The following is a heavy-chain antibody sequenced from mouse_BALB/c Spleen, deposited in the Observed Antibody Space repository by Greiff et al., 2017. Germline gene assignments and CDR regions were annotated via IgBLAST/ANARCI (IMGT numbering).Heavy chain of an antibody. D-gene: IGHD2-9*01. J-gene: IGHJ3*01. Sequence: EVHLVESGGGLVKPGGSLKLSCAASGFTFSSYAMSWVRQTPEKRLEWVASISSGGSTYYPDSVKGRFTISRDNARNILYLQMSSLRSEDTAMYYCARGTYYGYDEFAYWGQGTLVTVSA. CDR3: ARGTYYGYDEFAY. V-gene: IGHV5-6-5*01. CDR2: ISSGGST. CDR1: GFTFSSYA.